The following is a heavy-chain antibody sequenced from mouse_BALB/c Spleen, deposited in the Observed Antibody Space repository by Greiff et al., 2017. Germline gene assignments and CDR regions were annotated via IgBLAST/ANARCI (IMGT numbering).Heavy chain of an antibody. V-gene: IGHV2-6-2*01. J-gene: IGHJ4*01. CDR3: ARHKYGNHYAMDY. CDR2: IWSDGST. CDR1: GFSLTSYG. Sequence: VQLVESGPDLVAPSQSLSITCTVSGFSLTSYGVHWVRQPPGKGLEWLVVIWSDGSTTYNSALKSRLSISKDNSKSQVFLKMNSLQTDDTAMYYCARHKYGNHYAMDYWGQGTSVTVSS. D-gene: IGHD2-10*02.